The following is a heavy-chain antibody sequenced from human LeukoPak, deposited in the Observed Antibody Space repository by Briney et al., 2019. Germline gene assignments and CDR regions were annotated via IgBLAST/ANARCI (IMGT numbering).Heavy chain of an antibody. Sequence: QPGGSLRLSCAASGFTVSGHYMTWVRQAPGKGLEWVASINHNGNVNYYVDSVKGRFTISRDNAKNSLYLQMSNLRAEDTAVYFCARGGGLDVWGQGATVTVSS. V-gene: IGHV3-7*03. CDR1: GFTVSGHY. J-gene: IGHJ6*02. CDR2: INHNGNVN. D-gene: IGHD3-16*01. CDR3: ARGGGLDV.